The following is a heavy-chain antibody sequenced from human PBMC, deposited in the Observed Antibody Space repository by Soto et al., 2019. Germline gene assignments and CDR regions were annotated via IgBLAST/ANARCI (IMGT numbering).Heavy chain of an antibody. CDR2: IYYGGST. D-gene: IGHD3-3*01. J-gene: IGHJ4*02. V-gene: IGHV4-39*07. CDR3: ARLGGYYQALDH. Sequence: PSETLSLTCTVSGGSISSSSSSYYWGWIRQPPGKGLEWIGSIYYGGSTYYNPSLKSRVTISVDTSKNQFSLKLSSVTAADTAVYFCARLGGYYQALDHWSQGSLVTVSS. CDR1: GGSISSSSSSYY.